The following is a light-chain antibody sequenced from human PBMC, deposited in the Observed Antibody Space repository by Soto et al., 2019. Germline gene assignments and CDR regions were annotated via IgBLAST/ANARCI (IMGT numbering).Light chain of an antibody. CDR3: QQYNRLPPRT. V-gene: IGKV3-15*01. J-gene: IGKJ1*01. Sequence: EVVMTQSPATLSVSPGERATLSCRASQSISSNLAWYQQKPGQAPRLLIYGASTRATGIPARFSGSGSGTEFTLTIRSLQSEDSAVYYCQQYNRLPPRTFGQGTKVEIK. CDR2: GAS. CDR1: QSISSN.